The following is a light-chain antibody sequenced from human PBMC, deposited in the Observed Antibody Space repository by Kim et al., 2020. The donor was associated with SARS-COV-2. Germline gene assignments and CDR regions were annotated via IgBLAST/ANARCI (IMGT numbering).Light chain of an antibody. J-gene: IGLJ2*01. CDR2: YDS. V-gene: IGLV3-21*04. CDR3: QVWDSSSDHRVV. CDR1: SIGSKS. Sequence: PGKTARVSWGGNSIGSKSVHWYQQKSGQAPVLVISYDSERPSGIPERFSGSNSGNTATLTISRVEAGDEADYYCQVWDSSSDHRVVFGGGTQLTVL.